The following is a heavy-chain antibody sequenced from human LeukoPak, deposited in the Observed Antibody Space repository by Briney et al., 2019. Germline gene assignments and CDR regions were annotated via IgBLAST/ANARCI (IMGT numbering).Heavy chain of an antibody. D-gene: IGHD6-19*01. Sequence: GSLRLSCAASGFTFSNFAMHWVRQAPGKGLVWVSRINSDRSSTSYADSVKGRFTISRDNAKNTLYLQMNSLRAEDTAVYYCARDLGYSSGHGAFDIWGQGTMVTVSS. CDR2: INSDRSST. J-gene: IGHJ3*02. CDR1: GFTFSNFA. V-gene: IGHV3-74*01. CDR3: ARDLGYSSGHGAFDI.